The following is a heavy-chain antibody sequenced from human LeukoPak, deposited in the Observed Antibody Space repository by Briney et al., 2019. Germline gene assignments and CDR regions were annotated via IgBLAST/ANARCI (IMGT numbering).Heavy chain of an antibody. D-gene: IGHD3-10*01. V-gene: IGHV4-30-4*01. CDR2: IYYSGST. J-gene: IGHJ4*02. CDR1: GGSISSGDYY. Sequence: SETLSLTCTVSGGSISSGDYYWSWIRQPPGKGLEWIGYIYYSGSTYYNPSLKSRVTISVDTSKNQFSLKLSSVTAADTAVYYCARSPKYGSGSSPYDYWGQGTLVTVSS. CDR3: ARSPKYGSGSSPYDY.